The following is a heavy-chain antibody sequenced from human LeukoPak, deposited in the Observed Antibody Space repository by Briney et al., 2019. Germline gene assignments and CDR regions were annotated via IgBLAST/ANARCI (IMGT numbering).Heavy chain of an antibody. CDR2: ISSSGSTI. CDR1: GFTFSSYE. V-gene: IGHV3-48*03. J-gene: IGHJ4*02. Sequence: GGSLRLSCAASGFTFSSYEMNWVRQAPGKGLEWVSYISSSGSTIYYADSVKDRFTISRDNAKNSLYLQMNSLRAEDTAVYYCVREYSGWLAAAGAWGQGVLVTVSS. CDR3: VREYSGWLAAAGA. D-gene: IGHD6-13*01.